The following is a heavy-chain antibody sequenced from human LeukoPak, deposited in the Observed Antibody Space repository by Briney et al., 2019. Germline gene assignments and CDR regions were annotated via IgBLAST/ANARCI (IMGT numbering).Heavy chain of an antibody. J-gene: IGHJ3*02. CDR1: GYTFIGYY. V-gene: IGHV1-2*02. CDR2: INPNNGAT. CDR3: ARNSENWGQPHDAFDI. D-gene: IGHD7-27*01. Sequence: ASVKVSCKASGYTFIGYYMHWVRQAPGQGLEWMGWINPNNGATNYAQKFQGRVTMTRDTSISTAYMELSRLRSDDTAVYYCARNSENWGQPHDAFDIWGQGTMVTVSS.